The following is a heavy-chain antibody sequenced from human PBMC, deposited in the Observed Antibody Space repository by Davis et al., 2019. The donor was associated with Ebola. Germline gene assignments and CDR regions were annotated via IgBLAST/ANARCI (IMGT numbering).Heavy chain of an antibody. D-gene: IGHD3-9*01. Sequence: AASVKVSCKASGGTFSSYAISWVRQAPGQGLEWMGRIIPIFGTANYAQKFQGRVTITADESTSTAYMELRSLRSDDTAVYYCARFSRVGKIFSDYWGQGTLVTVSS. CDR3: ARFSRVGKIFSDY. CDR1: GGTFSSYA. V-gene: IGHV1-69*13. J-gene: IGHJ4*02. CDR2: IIPIFGTA.